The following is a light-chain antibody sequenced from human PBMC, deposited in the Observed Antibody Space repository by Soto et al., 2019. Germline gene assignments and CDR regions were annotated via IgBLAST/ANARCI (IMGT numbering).Light chain of an antibody. CDR1: QSISSN. CDR3: LHHGSSLWT. J-gene: IGKJ1*01. CDR2: AAS. Sequence: EIVMSQSPATLSVSPGERATLSCRASQSISSNLAWYQQKPGQAPRLLIYAASTRATGIPDRFSGSGSGTDFTLTISRLEPEDFAMYYCLHHGSSLWTFGQGTKVDIK. V-gene: IGKV3-20*01.